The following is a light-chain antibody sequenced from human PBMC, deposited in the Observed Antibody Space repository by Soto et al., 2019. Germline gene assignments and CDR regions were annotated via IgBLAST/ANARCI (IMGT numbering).Light chain of an antibody. J-gene: IGKJ1*01. Sequence: DIQMTQSPSSLSASVGDRVTITCRASQGIRNDLAWYQQKPGKAPKRLIYAASTLQSGVPSRFSGSRSGTEFTLTISSLQSEDFATYYCLQHNSYPLTFGQGTKLEVK. V-gene: IGKV1-17*01. CDR2: AAS. CDR3: LQHNSYPLT. CDR1: QGIRND.